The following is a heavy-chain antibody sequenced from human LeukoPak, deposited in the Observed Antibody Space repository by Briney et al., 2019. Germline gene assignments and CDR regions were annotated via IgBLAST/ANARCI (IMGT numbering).Heavy chain of an antibody. Sequence: GRSLRLSCAASGFTVSSSYMSWVRQAPGKGLEGVSIIYSGGSTYYADSVKVRFTISRDNSKSTLYLQMNSLRAEDTAVYYCARDLLQYEAGLQEFDYWGQGTLVTVSS. CDR1: GFTVSSSY. D-gene: IGHD3/OR15-3a*01. CDR2: IYSGGST. CDR3: ARDLLQYEAGLQEFDY. J-gene: IGHJ4*02. V-gene: IGHV3-66*01.